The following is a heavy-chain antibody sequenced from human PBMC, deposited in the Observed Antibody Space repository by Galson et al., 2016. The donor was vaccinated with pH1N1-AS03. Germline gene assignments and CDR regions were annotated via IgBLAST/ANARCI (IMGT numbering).Heavy chain of an antibody. V-gene: IGHV4-4*02. J-gene: IGHJ4*02. D-gene: IGHD3-16*01. CDR2: IYHDGNT. CDR3: ARVRMGANDY. Sequence: SETLSLTCAVSGASITSNRWWTWVRQIPGRGLEWIGEIYHDGNTHYNPSLKNRLSISVDSSKNQFSLKLTSVTAADTAIYYCARVRMGANDYWGPGTLVTVSS. CDR1: GASITSNRW.